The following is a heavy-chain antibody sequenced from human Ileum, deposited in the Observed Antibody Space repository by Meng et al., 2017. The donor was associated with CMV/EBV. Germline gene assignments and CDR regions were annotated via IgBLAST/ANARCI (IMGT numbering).Heavy chain of an antibody. J-gene: IGHJ4*02. CDR3: ARIGNGAHFDY. D-gene: IGHD4-17*01. V-gene: IGHV1-3*01. CDR1: GYKFTNES. Sequence: SFQDSGYKFTNESMQWLRQAPGQGLEWMGWINGGNGITKYSQKFQGRVTFTRDTSASTGFMEVSSLRYEDTAVYYCARIGNGAHFDYWGQGTLVTVSS. CDR2: INGGNGIT.